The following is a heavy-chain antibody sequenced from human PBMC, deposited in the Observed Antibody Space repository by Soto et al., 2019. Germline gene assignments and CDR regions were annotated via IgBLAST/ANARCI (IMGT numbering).Heavy chain of an antibody. CDR3: AKAHYYDSSRPEFLAP. CDR2: ISGSGGST. V-gene: IGHV3-23*01. Sequence: GRSLRLSCAASGFTFSSYAMSWVRQAPGKGLEWVSAISGSGGSTYYADSVKGRFTISRDNSKNTLYLQMNSLRAEDTAVYYCAKAHYYDSSRPEFLAPRGQGTTVPGSS. D-gene: IGHD3-22*01. CDR1: GFTFSSYA. J-gene: IGHJ5*02.